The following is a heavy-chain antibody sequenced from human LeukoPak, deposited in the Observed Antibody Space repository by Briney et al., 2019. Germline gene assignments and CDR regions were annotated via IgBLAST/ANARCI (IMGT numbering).Heavy chain of an antibody. CDR1: GGSIRGYY. V-gene: IGHV4-59*01. D-gene: IGHD6-6*01. J-gene: IGHJ4*02. CDR2: IFYSGSGST. CDR3: VRSIGAPGLHFDY. Sequence: SETLSLTCTVSGGSIRGYYWTWIRQPPGKGLAWIGYIFYSGSGSTNYNPSLKSRVTISVDTSKNQFSLKLSSVTAEDTAVYYCVRSIGAPGLHFDYWGQGTLVTVSS.